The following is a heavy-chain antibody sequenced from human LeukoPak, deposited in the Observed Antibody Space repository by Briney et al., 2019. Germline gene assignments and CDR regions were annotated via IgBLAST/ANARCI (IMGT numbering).Heavy chain of an antibody. Sequence: PGGSLRPSCAASGFTFSDYYMSWIRQAPGKGLEWVSYISSSGSTIYYADSVKGRFTISRDNAKNSLYLQMNSLRAEDTAVYYCARDGYSSSWFMSNWFDPWGQGTLVTVSS. V-gene: IGHV3-11*01. CDR3: ARDGYSSSWFMSNWFDP. CDR2: ISSSGSTI. J-gene: IGHJ5*02. D-gene: IGHD6-13*01. CDR1: GFTFSDYY.